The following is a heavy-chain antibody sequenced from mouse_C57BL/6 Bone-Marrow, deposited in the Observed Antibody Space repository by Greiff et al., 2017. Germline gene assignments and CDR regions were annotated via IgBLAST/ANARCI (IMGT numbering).Heavy chain of an antibody. J-gene: IGHJ3*01. D-gene: IGHD2-3*01. V-gene: IGHV1-26*01. CDR1: GYTFTDYY. CDR3: AREVYDGSWFAY. Sequence: EVQLQQSGPELVKPGASVKISCKASGYTFTDYYMNWVKQSHGKSLEWIGDINPNNGGTSYNQKFKGKATLTVDKSSSTAYMELRSLTSEDSAVYYCAREVYDGSWFAYWGQGTLVTVSA. CDR2: INPNNGGT.